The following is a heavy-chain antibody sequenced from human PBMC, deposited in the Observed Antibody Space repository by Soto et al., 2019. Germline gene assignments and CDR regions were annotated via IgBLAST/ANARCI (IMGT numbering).Heavy chain of an antibody. CDR1: GYILTELS. CDR3: ATGGITGTSYYYYYYMDV. D-gene: IGHD1-7*01. V-gene: IGHV1-24*01. CDR2: FDPEDGET. J-gene: IGHJ6*03. Sequence: ASVKVSCKVSGYILTELSMHWVRQAPGKGLEWMGGFDPEDGETIYAQKFQGRVTMTEDTSTDTAYMELSSLRSEDTAVYYCATGGITGTSYYYYYYMDVWGKGTTVTVSS.